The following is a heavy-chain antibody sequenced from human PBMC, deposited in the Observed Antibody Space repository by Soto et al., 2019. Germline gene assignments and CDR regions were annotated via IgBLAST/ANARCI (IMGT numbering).Heavy chain of an antibody. CDR1: GFTFSSYA. CDR3: ARVRIQLWLGSLKEFDY. J-gene: IGHJ4*02. Sequence: PGGSLRLSCAASGFTFSSYAMSWVRQAPGKGLEWVSAISGSGGSTYYADSVKGRFTISRDNSKNTLYLQMNSLRAEDTAVYYCARVRIQLWLGSLKEFDYWGQGTLVTVSS. V-gene: IGHV3-23*01. CDR2: ISGSGGST. D-gene: IGHD5-18*01.